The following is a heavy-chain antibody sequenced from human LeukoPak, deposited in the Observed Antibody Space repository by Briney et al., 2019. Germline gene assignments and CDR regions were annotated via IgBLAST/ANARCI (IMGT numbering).Heavy chain of an antibody. V-gene: IGHV1-8*01. CDR3: ARVGIAAAGHFDY. Sequence: ASVKVSCKASGYTFTSYDINWVRQATGQGLEWMGWMNPDSGNTGYAQKFQGRVTMTRNTSISTAYMELSSLRSEDTAVYYCARVGIAAAGHFDYWGQGTLVTVSS. J-gene: IGHJ4*02. D-gene: IGHD6-13*01. CDR1: GYTFTSYD. CDR2: MNPDSGNT.